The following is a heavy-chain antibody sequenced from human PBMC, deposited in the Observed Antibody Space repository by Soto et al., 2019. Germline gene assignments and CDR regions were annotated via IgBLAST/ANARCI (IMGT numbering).Heavy chain of an antibody. V-gene: IGHV4-30-4*01. J-gene: IGHJ4*02. D-gene: IGHD3-22*01. CDR2: IYYSGST. CDR1: GGSISSGDYY. CDR3: ARGQSDSHYYDSSGYYPLYDY. Sequence: SETLSLTCTVSGGSISSGDYYWSWIRQPPGKGLEWIGYIYYSGSTYYNPSLKSRVTISVDTSKNQFSLKLSSVTAADTAVYYCARGQSDSHYYDSSGYYPLYDYWGQGTLVTVSS.